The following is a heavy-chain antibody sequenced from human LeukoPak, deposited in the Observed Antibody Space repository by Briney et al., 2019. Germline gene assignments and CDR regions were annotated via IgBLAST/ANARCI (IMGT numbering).Heavy chain of an antibody. CDR3: AKDLYYYDSSRGRYFDY. CDR1: GFTFSSYA. D-gene: IGHD3-22*01. V-gene: IGHV3-23*01. J-gene: IGHJ4*02. CDR2: ISGSGGTT. Sequence: PGGSLRLSCAASGFTFSSYAMSWVRQAPGKGLEWVSGISGSGGTTYYADSVKGRFTISRDNSKNTLYLQMNSLRAEDTAVYYCAKDLYYYDSSRGRYFDYWGQGTLVTVSS.